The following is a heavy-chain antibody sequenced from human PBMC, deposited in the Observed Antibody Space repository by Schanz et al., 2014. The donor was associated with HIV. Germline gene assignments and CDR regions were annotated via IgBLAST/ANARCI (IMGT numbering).Heavy chain of an antibody. CDR3: AAGLIRYFFDY. J-gene: IGHJ4*02. CDR1: GGTFNIYG. CDR2: FIPVFGTA. D-gene: IGHD2-21*01. Sequence: QVQLVQSGAEVKKPGSSVKVSCKASGGTFNIYGISWVRQAPGQGLEWMGGFIPVFGTANYAQKFQGRVTMTADESTSTAYMDLSSLTSEDTAMYYCAAGLIRYFFDYWGQGTLVTVSS. V-gene: IGHV1-69*01.